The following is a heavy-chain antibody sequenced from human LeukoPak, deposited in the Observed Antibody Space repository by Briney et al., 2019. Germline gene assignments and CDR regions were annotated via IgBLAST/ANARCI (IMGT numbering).Heavy chain of an antibody. CDR2: IYYSGST. D-gene: IGHD6-19*01. J-gene: IGHJ5*02. CDR3: ARHSWEQWLVAWFDP. Sequence: PSETLSLTCTVSGGSISSSRDYWAWLRQPPGKGLEWIANIYYSGSTYYSPSLKSRVTISVDTSKNQFSLKLSSVTAADTAVYYCARHSWEQWLVAWFDPWGQGTLVTVSS. CDR1: GGSISSSRDY. V-gene: IGHV4-39*01.